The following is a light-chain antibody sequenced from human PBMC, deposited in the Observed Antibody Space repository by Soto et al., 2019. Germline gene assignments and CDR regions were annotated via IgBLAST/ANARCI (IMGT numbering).Light chain of an antibody. V-gene: IGLV1-40*01. CDR1: SPNIGAGYD. Sequence: QSVLTQPPSVSGAPGQRVTISCPGSSPNIGAGYDVHWYQQLPGTAPKLLISGNSNRPSGVPDRFSGSKSGTSASLAITGLQAEDEADYYCQSYDSSLSGRVFGTGTKLTVL. CDR3: QSYDSSLSGRV. J-gene: IGLJ1*01. CDR2: GNS.